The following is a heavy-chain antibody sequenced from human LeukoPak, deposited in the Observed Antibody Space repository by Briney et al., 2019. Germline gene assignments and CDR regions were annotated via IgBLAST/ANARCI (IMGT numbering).Heavy chain of an antibody. V-gene: IGHV3-64*01. CDR2: ISSNGGST. CDR1: GFTFSSYA. CDR3: ARGGSGYCSSTSCFGFDY. D-gene: IGHD2-2*01. Sequence: GGSLRLSCAASGFTFSSYAMHWVRQAPGKGLEYVSAISSNGGSTYYANSVKGRFTISRDNSKNTLYLQMGSLRAEDMAVYYCARGGSGYCSSTSCFGFDYWGQRTLVTVSS. J-gene: IGHJ4*02.